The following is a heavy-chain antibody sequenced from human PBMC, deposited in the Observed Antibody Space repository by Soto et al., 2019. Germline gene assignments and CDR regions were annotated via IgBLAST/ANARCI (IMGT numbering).Heavy chain of an antibody. CDR1: GGSISSGGYY. Sequence: PSETLSLTCTVSGGSISSGGYYWSWIRQHPGKGLEWIGYIYYSGSTYYNPSLKSRVTISVDTSKNQFSLKLSSVTAADTAGYYCARDRATVTNPYYYYYGMDVWGQGTTVTVSS. CDR3: ARDRATVTNPYYYYYGMDV. D-gene: IGHD4-17*01. CDR2: IYYSGST. V-gene: IGHV4-31*03. J-gene: IGHJ6*02.